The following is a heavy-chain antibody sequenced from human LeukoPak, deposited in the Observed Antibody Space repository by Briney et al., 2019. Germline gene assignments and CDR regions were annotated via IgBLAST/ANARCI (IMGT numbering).Heavy chain of an antibody. J-gene: IGHJ5*02. D-gene: IGHD2-2*01. CDR3: AREEVVVVPAATNWFDP. V-gene: IGHV1-69*13. CDR2: IIPIFGTA. Sequence: SVKVSCEASGGTFSSYAISWVRQAPGQGLEWMGGIIPIFGTANYAQKFQGRVTITADESTSTAYMELSSLRSEDTAVYYCAREEVVVVPAATNWFDPWGQGTLVTVSS. CDR1: GGTFSSYA.